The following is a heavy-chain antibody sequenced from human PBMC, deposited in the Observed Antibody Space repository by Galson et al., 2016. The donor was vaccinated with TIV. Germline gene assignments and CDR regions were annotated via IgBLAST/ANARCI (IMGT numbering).Heavy chain of an antibody. CDR2: IYPDGAT. J-gene: IGHJ4*02. Sequence: SLRLSCAASGFTVQRNFMSWARQAPGKGLEWVSIIYPDGATFYAESMKGRFGISRDTSQNTLSLQMNSLRAEDTALYYCVRAETPNNADDWGPGTLVTVSS. V-gene: IGHV3-53*01. CDR3: VRAETPNNADD. D-gene: IGHD1-14*01. CDR1: GFTVQRNF.